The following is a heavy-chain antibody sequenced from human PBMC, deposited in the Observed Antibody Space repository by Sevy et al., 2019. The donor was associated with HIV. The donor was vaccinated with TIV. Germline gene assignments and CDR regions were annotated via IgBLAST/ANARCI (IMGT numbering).Heavy chain of an antibody. CDR3: AKDRSALLWFGESTHAFDY. J-gene: IGHJ4*02. CDR2: ISGSGGST. Sequence: GGSLILSCAASGFTFSSYAMSWVRQAPGKGLEWVSAISGSGGSTYYADSVKGRFTISRDNSKNTLYLQMNSLRAEDTAVYYCAKDRSALLWFGESTHAFDYWGQGTLVIVSS. D-gene: IGHD3-10*01. V-gene: IGHV3-23*01. CDR1: GFTFSSYA.